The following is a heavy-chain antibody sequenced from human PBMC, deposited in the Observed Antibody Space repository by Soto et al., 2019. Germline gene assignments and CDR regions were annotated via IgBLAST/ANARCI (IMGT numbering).Heavy chain of an antibody. J-gene: IGHJ4*02. Sequence: EVQLLESGGGLVQPGGSLRLSCAASGFTFSSYAMSWVRQAPGKGLEWVSAISGSGGSTYYADSVKGRFTISRDNPKNTLYLQMNSLRAEDTAVYYCAKQGGVTTAFDYWGQGTLVTVSS. CDR3: AKQGGVTTAFDY. V-gene: IGHV3-23*01. D-gene: IGHD4-17*01. CDR1: GFTFSSYA. CDR2: ISGSGGST.